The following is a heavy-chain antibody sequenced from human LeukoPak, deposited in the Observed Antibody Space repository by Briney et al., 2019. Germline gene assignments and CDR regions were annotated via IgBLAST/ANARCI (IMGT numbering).Heavy chain of an antibody. V-gene: IGHV3-7*01. Sequence: GGSLRLSCAASGFTFSSYWMAWVRQAPGKGLEWVANIKGDESARHQADSVKGRFTISRDNTRNSLYLQRTNLRGDDTAVYYCARDVAGSLDYWGQGTLVTVSS. CDR1: GFTFSSYW. CDR3: ARDVAGSLDY. CDR2: IKGDESAR. D-gene: IGHD1-26*01. J-gene: IGHJ4*02.